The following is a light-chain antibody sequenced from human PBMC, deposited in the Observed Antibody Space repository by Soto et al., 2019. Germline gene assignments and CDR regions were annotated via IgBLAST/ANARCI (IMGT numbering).Light chain of an antibody. CDR3: HSYDSILNRV. CDR1: SSNIGARYD. CDR2: GDN. V-gene: IGLV1-40*01. J-gene: IGLJ1*01. Sequence: QSVLTQPPSLSGAPGQRITISCTGSSSNIGARYDVHWYRQLPGAPTKLLLYGDNNRPSGVPDLFSGSKSGASASLAITVLQADDEADYYCHSYDSILNRVFGTGTKLTVL.